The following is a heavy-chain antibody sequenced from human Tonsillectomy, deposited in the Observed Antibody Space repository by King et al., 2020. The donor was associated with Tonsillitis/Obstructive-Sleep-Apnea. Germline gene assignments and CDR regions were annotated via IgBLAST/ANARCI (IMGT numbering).Heavy chain of an antibody. CDR3: ASLNDYGALGDAFDI. CDR1: GGSISSYY. CDR2: IYYRGSH. D-gene: IGHD4-17*01. J-gene: IGHJ3*02. Sequence: QLQESGPGLVKPSETLSLTCTVSGGSISSYYWSWVRHPPGQGLEWIGYIYYRGSHNYNPSLQSRVTISVDTSKNQFSLKLSSVTAADTAVYYCASLNDYGALGDAFDIWGQGTMVTVSS. V-gene: IGHV4-59*01.